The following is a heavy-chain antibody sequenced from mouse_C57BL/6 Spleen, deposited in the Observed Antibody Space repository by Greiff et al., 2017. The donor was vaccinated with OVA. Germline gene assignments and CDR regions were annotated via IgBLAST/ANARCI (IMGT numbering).Heavy chain of an antibody. CDR3: ARDRRPYYFDY. CDR2: ISDGGSYT. D-gene: IGHD2-12*01. Sequence: EVKLVESGGGLVKPGGSLKLSCAASGFTFSSYAMSWVRQTPEKRLEWVATISDGGSYTYYPDNVKGRFTISRDNAKNNLYLQMSHLKSEDTAMYYCARDRRPYYFDYWGQGTTLTVSS. CDR1: GFTFSSYA. J-gene: IGHJ2*01. V-gene: IGHV5-4*01.